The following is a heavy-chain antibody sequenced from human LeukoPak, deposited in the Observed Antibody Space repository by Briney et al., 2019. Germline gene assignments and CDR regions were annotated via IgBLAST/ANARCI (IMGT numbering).Heavy chain of an antibody. V-gene: IGHV3-21*01. J-gene: IGHJ5*02. D-gene: IGHD3-9*01. CDR1: GFTFSSYS. CDR2: ISSSSSYI. Sequence: KTGGSLRLSCAASGFTFSSYSMNWVRQAPGKGLEWVSSISSSSSYIYYADSVKGRFTISRDNAKNSLYLQKNSLRAEDTAVYYCGRESGYYDILTGYYRDWFDPWGQGTLVTVSS. CDR3: GRESGYYDILTGYYRDWFDP.